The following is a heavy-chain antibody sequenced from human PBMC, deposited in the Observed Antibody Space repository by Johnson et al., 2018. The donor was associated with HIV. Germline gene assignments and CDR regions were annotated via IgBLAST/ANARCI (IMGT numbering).Heavy chain of an antibody. D-gene: IGHD3-3*01. Sequence: VQLVESGGGLVQPGRSLRLSCTTSGFTFGEYTMSWVRQAPGKGLEWVGFIRSKAYGGTTEYAASVKGRFTISRDDFKSVANLQMNSLKTGDTAVYYCTRGGITIFGVVDAFDIWGQGTRVTVSS. CDR2: IRSKAYGGTT. CDR1: GFTFGEYT. CDR3: TRGGITIFGVVDAFDI. V-gene: IGHV3-49*04. J-gene: IGHJ3*02.